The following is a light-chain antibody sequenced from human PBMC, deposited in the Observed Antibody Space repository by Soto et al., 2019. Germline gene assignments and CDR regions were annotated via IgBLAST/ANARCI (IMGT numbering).Light chain of an antibody. CDR1: PGIRND. V-gene: IGKV1-17*01. Sequence: DIQMTQSPSSLSASVGDRVTITCRASPGIRNDLAWYQQRPGKAPKRLIYAASSLQSRVPSTFSGNRSATEYTRTTTTLPPEDFATYYCLQHNSYPHTFGQGTKVEIK. J-gene: IGKJ1*01. CDR2: AAS. CDR3: LQHNSYPHT.